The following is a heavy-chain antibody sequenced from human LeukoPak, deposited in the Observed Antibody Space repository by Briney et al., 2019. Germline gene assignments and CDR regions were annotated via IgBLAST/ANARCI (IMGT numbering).Heavy chain of an antibody. CDR1: GYTFTGYY. V-gene: IGHV1-2*06. CDR3: ARGYCSGGSCYSVENWFDP. J-gene: IGHJ5*02. CDR2: INPNSGGT. D-gene: IGHD2-15*01. Sequence: ASVKVSCEAAGYTFTGYYMFWVRQAPGQGLEWMGRINPNSGGTNYAQKFQGRVTMTRDTSISTAYMELSRLRSDDTAVYYCARGYCSGGSCYSVENWFDPWGQGTLVTVSS.